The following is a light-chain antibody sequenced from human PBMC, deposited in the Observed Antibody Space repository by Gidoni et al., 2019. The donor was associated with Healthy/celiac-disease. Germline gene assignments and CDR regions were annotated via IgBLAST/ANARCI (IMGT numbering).Light chain of an antibody. CDR3: QQYNNWPPLT. CDR1: QSVIRH. Sequence: EIVMTQSPATLSVSPGERATLSCRASQSVIRHLAWNQQKPGQAPRLLMYVASTSATGIPARFSGSGSGTEFTLTISSLQSEDFAVYYCQQYNNWPPLTFGGGTKVEIK. CDR2: VAS. V-gene: IGKV3-15*01. J-gene: IGKJ4*01.